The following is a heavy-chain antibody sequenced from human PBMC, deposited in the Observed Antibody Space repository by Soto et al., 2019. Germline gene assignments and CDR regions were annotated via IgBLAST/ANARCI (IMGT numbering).Heavy chain of an antibody. CDR2: IYYSGST. Sequence: PSETLSLTCTVSGGSISSYYWSWILQPPGKGLEWIGYIYYSGSTNYNPSLKSRVTISVDTSKNQFSLKLSSVTAADTAVYYCAASGYSGYENYFDYWGQGTLVTVSS. CDR3: AASGYSGYENYFDY. J-gene: IGHJ4*02. V-gene: IGHV4-59*08. D-gene: IGHD5-12*01. CDR1: GGSISSYY.